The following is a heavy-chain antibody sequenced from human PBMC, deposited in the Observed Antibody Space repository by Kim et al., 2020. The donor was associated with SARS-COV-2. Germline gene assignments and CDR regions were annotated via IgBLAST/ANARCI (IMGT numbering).Heavy chain of an antibody. CDR2: T. V-gene: IGHV1-46*01. J-gene: IGHJ4*02. D-gene: IGHD6-19*01. CDR3: ARGAVAGYFDY. Sequence: TSYAQKFQGRVTMTRDTSTSTVYMELSSLRSEDTAVYYCARGAVAGYFDYWGQGTLVTVSS.